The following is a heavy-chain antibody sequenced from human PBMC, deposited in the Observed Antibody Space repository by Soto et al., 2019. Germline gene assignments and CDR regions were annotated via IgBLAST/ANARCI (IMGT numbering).Heavy chain of an antibody. CDR2: ISHTGTT. CDR1: GFPISSPYS. D-gene: IGHD6-6*01. J-gene: IGHJ4*02. V-gene: IGHV4-38-2*02. Sequence: ETLSLTCLVSGFPISSPYSWGWIRQSPGKGLEWIGSISHTGTTSYSPSLTSRVSISVDTSKNQVSLKLTSVTAADTAVYYCARAGDSIAEVYFDYWGQGTLVTVSS. CDR3: ARAGDSIAEVYFDY.